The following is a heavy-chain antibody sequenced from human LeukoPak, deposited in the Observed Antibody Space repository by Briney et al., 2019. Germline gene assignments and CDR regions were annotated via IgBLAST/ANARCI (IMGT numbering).Heavy chain of an antibody. CDR2: INPDGTTT. J-gene: IGHJ4*02. Sequence: PGGSLRLSCAASGFTFSNHWMSWVRQAPGKGREWVANINPDGTTTRYVHSVKGRFTISRDNARNSLYLEMNGLRAEDTAVYFCARWEFPCGTNCYPALDYWGQGALVTVSS. CDR1: GFTFSNHW. D-gene: IGHD2-21*02. CDR3: ARWEFPCGTNCYPALDY. V-gene: IGHV3-7*01.